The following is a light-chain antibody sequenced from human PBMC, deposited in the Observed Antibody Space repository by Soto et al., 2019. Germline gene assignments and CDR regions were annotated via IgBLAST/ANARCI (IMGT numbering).Light chain of an antibody. Sequence: DIVMTRSPANLSVSPGERGRLXCRASQSISTGLAWSHQTAGEARRHLIYSASTTATGTPDSFSGSGSATEFTPSISSRQSEDFAVYYGQQYYNWPRTFGQGTKVDIK. V-gene: IGKV3-15*01. CDR2: SAS. J-gene: IGKJ1*01. CDR3: QQYYNWPRT. CDR1: QSISTG.